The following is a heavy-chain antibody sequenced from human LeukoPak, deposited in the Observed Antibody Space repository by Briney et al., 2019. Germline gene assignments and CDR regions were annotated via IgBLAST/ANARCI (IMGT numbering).Heavy chain of an antibody. Sequence: SGTLSLTCAVSGGSISSSNWWSWVRQPPGKGLEWIGEIYHSGSTNYNPSLKSRVTISVDKSKNQFSLKLSSVTAADTAVYYCATIPEWFGELSNWFDPWGQGTLVTVSS. CDR2: IYHSGST. D-gene: IGHD3-10*01. CDR1: GGSISSSNW. V-gene: IGHV4-4*02. CDR3: ATIPEWFGELSNWFDP. J-gene: IGHJ5*02.